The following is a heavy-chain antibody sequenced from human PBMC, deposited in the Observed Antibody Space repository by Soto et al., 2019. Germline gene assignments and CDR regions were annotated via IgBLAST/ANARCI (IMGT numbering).Heavy chain of an antibody. Sequence: SETLSLTCTVSGGSISSYYWSWIRQPPGKGLEWIGEINHSGSTNYNPSLKSRVTISVDTSKNQFSLKLSSVTAADTAVYYCARGLNLTGNWFDPWGQGTLVTVSS. D-gene: IGHD3-9*01. J-gene: IGHJ5*02. V-gene: IGHV4-34*01. CDR2: INHSGST. CDR3: ARGLNLTGNWFDP. CDR1: GGSISSYY.